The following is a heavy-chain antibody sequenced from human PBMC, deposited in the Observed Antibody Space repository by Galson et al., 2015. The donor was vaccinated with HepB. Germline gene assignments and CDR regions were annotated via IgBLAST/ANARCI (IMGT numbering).Heavy chain of an antibody. CDR3: ARDSYRNYDSYHHFDY. D-gene: IGHD4-11*01. J-gene: IGHJ4*02. CDR2: IKQDGSEK. V-gene: IGHV3-7*01. Sequence: SLRLSCAASGFTFSSYWMSWVRQAPGKGLEWVANIKQDGSEKYYVDSVKGRFTISRDNAKDSLYLQMNSLRAEDTAVYYWARDSYRNYDSYHHFDYLAQGSLVTVYS. CDR1: GFTFSSYW.